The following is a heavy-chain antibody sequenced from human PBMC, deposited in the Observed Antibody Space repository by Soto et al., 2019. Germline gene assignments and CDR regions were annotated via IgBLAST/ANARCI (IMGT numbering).Heavy chain of an antibody. Sequence: SQTLSLTCAISWGSVSSNTATWNWVRQSPSRGLEWLGRTYYRSNWNFDYALSVKSRITINPDTSKNQFSLQLNSLTPEDTAVYYCAGELDIHHGLGYWGPGTSVTVSS. CDR1: WGSVSSNTAT. J-gene: IGHJ4*02. CDR3: AGELDIHHGLGY. V-gene: IGHV6-1*01. CDR2: TYYRSNWNF. D-gene: IGHD6-19*01.